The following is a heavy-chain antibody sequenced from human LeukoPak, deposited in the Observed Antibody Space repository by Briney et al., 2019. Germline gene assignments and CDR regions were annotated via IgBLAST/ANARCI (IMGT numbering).Heavy chain of an antibody. CDR2: INAGNGNT. CDR3: ARDRSGPAGSIAVARWFDP. V-gene: IGHV1-3*01. J-gene: IGHJ5*02. Sequence: GASVKVSCKASGYTFTSYAMHWVGQAPGQRLEWMGWINAGNGNTKYSQKFQGRVTITRDTSASTAYMELSSLRSEDTAVYYCARDRSGPAGSIAVARWFDPWGQGTLVTVSS. CDR1: GYTFTSYA. D-gene: IGHD6-19*01.